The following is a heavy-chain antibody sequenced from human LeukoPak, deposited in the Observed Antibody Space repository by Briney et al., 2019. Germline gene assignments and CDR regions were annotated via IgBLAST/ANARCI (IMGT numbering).Heavy chain of an antibody. CDR1: GFTFSSYA. Sequence: GGSLRLSCAASGFTFSSYAISWVRQAPGQGLEWMGRIIPILGIANYAQKFQGRVTITADKSTSTAHMELSSLRSEDTAVYYCASTSKATAAGTIPDYWGQGTLVTVSS. CDR3: ASTSKATAAGTIPDY. V-gene: IGHV1-69*04. J-gene: IGHJ4*02. D-gene: IGHD6-13*01. CDR2: IIPILGIA.